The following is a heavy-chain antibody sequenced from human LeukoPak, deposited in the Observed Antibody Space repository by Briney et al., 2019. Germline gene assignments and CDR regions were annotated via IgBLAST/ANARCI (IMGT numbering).Heavy chain of an antibody. D-gene: IGHD6-13*01. CDR3: ARGPYSTSQFDP. CDR2: IIPIFGTA. Sequence: SVKVSCKASGGTFSSYAISWVRQAPGQGLEWMGGIIPIFGTANYAQKFQGRVTITADESTSTAYMELSSLRSEDTAVYYCARGPYSTSQFDPWGQGTLVTVSS. CDR1: GGTFSSYA. J-gene: IGHJ5*02. V-gene: IGHV1-69*01.